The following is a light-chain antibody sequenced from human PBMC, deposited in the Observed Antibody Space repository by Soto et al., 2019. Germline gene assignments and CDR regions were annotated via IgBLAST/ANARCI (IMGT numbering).Light chain of an antibody. Sequence: QSVLTQPPSVSGAPGQRVTISCTGSSSNIGAGYDVHWCQQLPGTAPKLLIYGNSNRPSGVPDRFSGSKSGTSASLAIAGLQAEDEADYYCQSYDSSLWVFGGGTKLTVL. CDR1: SSNIGAGYD. V-gene: IGLV1-40*01. CDR2: GNS. CDR3: QSYDSSLWV. J-gene: IGLJ2*01.